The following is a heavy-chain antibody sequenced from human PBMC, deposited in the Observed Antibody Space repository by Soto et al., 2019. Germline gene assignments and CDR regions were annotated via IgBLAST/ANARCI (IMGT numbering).Heavy chain of an antibody. CDR2: IYSGDST. CDR1: GFTFSSYG. J-gene: IGHJ3*02. D-gene: IGHD2-15*01. Sequence: GGSLRLSCAASGFTFSSYGMHWVRQAPGKGLEWVSVIYSGDSTYYADSVKGRFTISRDNSKNTLYLQMNSLRAEDTAVYYCARDRATLDGFDIWGQGTMVTVS. V-gene: IGHV3-NL1*01. CDR3: ARDRATLDGFDI.